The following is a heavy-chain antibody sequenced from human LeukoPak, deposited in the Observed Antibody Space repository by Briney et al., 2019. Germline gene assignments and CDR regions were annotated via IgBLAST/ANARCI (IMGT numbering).Heavy chain of an antibody. CDR2: INQDGSEK. J-gene: IGHJ1*01. D-gene: IGHD6-13*01. Sequence: GGSLRLSCAASGFPFIEYSMNWVRQAPGKGLEWVANINQDGSEKYYADSVKGRFTISRDNAKNSLFLQMGSLRVEDTAVYYCARESTAGYNSSWYGFRNWGQGTLVSVSS. CDR1: GFPFIEYS. V-gene: IGHV3-7*01. CDR3: ARESTAGYNSSWYGFRN.